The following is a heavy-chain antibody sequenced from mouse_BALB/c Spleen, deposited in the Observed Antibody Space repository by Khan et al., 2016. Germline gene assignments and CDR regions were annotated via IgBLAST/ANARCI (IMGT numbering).Heavy chain of an antibody. CDR2: IDPANGNT. CDR1: GFNIKDTY. Sequence: VQLQQPGAELVKPGASVKLSCTASGFNIKDTYMHWVKQRPEQGLEWIGRIDPANGNTKYDPKFQGKATITADPSSNTAYLQLSSLPSEDTAVYYCATVYYDYDDAMDYWGQGTSVTVSS. V-gene: IGHV14-3*02. J-gene: IGHJ4*01. D-gene: IGHD2-4*01. CDR3: ATVYYDYDDAMDY.